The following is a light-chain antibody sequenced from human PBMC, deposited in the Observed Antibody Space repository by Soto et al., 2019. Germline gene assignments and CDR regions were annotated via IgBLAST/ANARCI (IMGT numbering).Light chain of an antibody. V-gene: IGKV1-27*01. CDR1: QGIGIY. CDR3: QKYNSAPLT. J-gene: IGKJ4*01. CDR2: AES. Sequence: DIQMTQSPSSLSASFGDRVTMTCRASQGIGIYLAWFQQRPGNTPKLLIYAESTLQSGVPSRFSGSGSGTDFTLTISSLRPEDVETSYCQKYNSAPLTFGGGTRVEIK.